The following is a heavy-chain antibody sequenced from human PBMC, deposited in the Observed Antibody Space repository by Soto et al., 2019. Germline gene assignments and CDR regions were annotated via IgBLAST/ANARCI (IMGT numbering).Heavy chain of an antibody. J-gene: IGHJ3*02. CDR1: GFTFSSYS. V-gene: IGHV3-21*06. D-gene: IGHD3-10*01. CDR3: SRRFRGVPSQYEVNDPFDI. CDR2: VSSSSIYI. Sequence: EVQLVESGGGLVKPGGSLRLSCAASGFTFSSYSMNWVRQAPGKGLEWVSSVSSSSIYIYYADSVEGRFTTSRDNAKNSLYLQMNSLRAEDTAAYYCSRRFRGVPSQYEVNDPFDIWGLGTMVTVSS.